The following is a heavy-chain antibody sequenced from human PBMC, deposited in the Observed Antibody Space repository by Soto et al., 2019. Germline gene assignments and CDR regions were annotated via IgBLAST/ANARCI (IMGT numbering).Heavy chain of an antibody. CDR3: AAAQYSSGRFDY. D-gene: IGHD6-19*01. CDR2: ISAYNGNT. Sequence: ASVKVSCKASGYTFTSYGISWVRQAPGQGLEWMGWISAYNGNTNYAQKLQGRVTMTTDTSTSTAYMELRGLRSDDTAVYYCAAAQYSSGRFDYWGQGTLVTVSS. J-gene: IGHJ4*02. V-gene: IGHV1-18*04. CDR1: GYTFTSYG.